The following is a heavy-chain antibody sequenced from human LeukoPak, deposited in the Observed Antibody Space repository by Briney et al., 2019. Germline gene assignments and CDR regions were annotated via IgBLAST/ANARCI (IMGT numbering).Heavy chain of an antibody. CDR2: INWNGGKT. J-gene: IGHJ6*03. D-gene: IGHD5-12*01. CDR1: GFTFDDYG. V-gene: IGHV3-20*04. CDR3: ARAYSGYENYYYYYYMDV. Sequence: PGGSLRLSCAASGFTFDDYGMSWVRQAPGKGLEWVSGINWNGGKTVYADSVKGRFTISRDNAKHSLYLQVNSLRAEDTALYYCARAYSGYENYYYYYYMDVWGKGTTVTVSS.